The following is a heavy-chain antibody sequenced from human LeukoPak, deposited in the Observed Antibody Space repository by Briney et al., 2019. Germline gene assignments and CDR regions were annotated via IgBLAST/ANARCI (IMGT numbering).Heavy chain of an antibody. D-gene: IGHD3-22*01. V-gene: IGHV1-2*02. Sequence: ASVTVSCKASGYTFTGYYMHWVRQAPGQGREWMGWINPNSGGTNYAQKFQGRVTMTRDTSISTAYMELSRLTADDTAVYYCARGPYYYDSSGYYQSRFDYWGQGTLVTVSS. CDR1: GYTFTGYY. CDR3: ARGPYYYDSSGYYQSRFDY. CDR2: INPNSGGT. J-gene: IGHJ4*02.